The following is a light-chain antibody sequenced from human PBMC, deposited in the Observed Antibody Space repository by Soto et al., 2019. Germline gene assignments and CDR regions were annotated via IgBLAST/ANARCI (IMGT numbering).Light chain of an antibody. CDR2: GAS. CDR3: QQYGSSPWT. CDR1: QSIAFTY. J-gene: IGKJ1*01. Sequence: EIVLTQSPGTLSLSPGERATLSCRASQSIAFTYLAWYQQKPGQAPRLVMYGASSRATGIPDRFSGSGSGTDFTLTISRLEPEDFAVYYCQQYGSSPWTFGQGTKVEV. V-gene: IGKV3-20*01.